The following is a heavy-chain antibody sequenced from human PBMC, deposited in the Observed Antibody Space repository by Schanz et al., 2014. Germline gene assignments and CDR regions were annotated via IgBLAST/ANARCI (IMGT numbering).Heavy chain of an antibody. V-gene: IGHV3-23*01. D-gene: IGHD3-10*01. Sequence: EVHLLDSGGGLVQPGGSLRLSCAASGFTFSSYAMSWVRQAPGKGLEWVSSISSGGNPYYANSVKGRFGISRDNSENTLYLQMSSLRVEDTAVYYCARPALWFGDNCFDPWGQGTLVTVSS. CDR3: ARPALWFGDNCFDP. J-gene: IGHJ5*02. CDR1: GFTFSSYA. CDR2: ISSGGNP.